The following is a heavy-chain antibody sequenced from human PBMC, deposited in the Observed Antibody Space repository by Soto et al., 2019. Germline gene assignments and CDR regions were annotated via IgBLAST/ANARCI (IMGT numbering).Heavy chain of an antibody. D-gene: IGHD2-2*01. Sequence: SETLSLTFTVSGGSISSGDYYWSWIRQPPGKVLEWIGYIYYSGSTYYNPSLKSRVTISVDTSKNQFSLKLSPVTAADTAVYYCARATIVLVPAAMVSHWFDPWGQGTLVTVSS. CDR1: GGSISSGDYY. CDR2: IYYSGST. J-gene: IGHJ5*02. V-gene: IGHV4-30-4*01. CDR3: ARATIVLVPAAMVSHWFDP.